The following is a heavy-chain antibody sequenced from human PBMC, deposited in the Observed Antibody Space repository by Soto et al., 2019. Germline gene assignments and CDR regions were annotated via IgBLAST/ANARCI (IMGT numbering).Heavy chain of an antibody. J-gene: IGHJ6*02. V-gene: IGHV3-49*04. CDR2: IRGSTYGGTT. D-gene: IGHD2-15*01. CDR1: GFTSDDYDYA. CDR3: ARVLVDYYYGMDA. Sequence: GSLRLSCTFSGFTSDDYDYALTWVRQAPGKGLQWLGLIRGSTYGGTTEYAASVKGRFTISRDDSKGITYLQMNSLKAEDTAVYYCARVLVDYYYGMDAWGQGTLVTVSS.